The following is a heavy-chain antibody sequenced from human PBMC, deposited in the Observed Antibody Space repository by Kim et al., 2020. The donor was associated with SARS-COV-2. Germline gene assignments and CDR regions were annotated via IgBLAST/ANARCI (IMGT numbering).Heavy chain of an antibody. CDR2: IYYSGST. CDR3: ARDKFYDRLGYFDY. J-gene: IGHJ4*02. V-gene: IGHV4-30-4*01. CDR1: GGSISSGDYY. Sequence: SETLSLTCTVSGGSISSGDYYWSWIRQPPGKGLEWIGYIYYSGSTYYNPSLKSRVTISVDTSKNQFSLKLSSVTAADTAVYYCARDKFYDRLGYFDYWGQGTLVTVSS. D-gene: IGHD3-16*01.